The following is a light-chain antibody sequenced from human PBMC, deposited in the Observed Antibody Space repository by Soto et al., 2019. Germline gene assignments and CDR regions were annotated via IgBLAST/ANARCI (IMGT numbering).Light chain of an antibody. CDR3: CSYTTSNTRQIV. CDR2: DVS. Sequence: QSVLTQPASVSGSPGQSITISCTGTSSDVVGYNYVSWYQHHPGKAPKLMIYDVSNRPSGVSNRFSGSKSGNTASLTISGLQPEDEADYYCCSYTTSNTRQIVFVTGTKVTVL. J-gene: IGLJ1*01. CDR1: SSDVVGYNY. V-gene: IGLV2-14*03.